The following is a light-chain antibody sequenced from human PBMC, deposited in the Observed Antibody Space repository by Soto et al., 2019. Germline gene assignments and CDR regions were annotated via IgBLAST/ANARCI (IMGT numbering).Light chain of an antibody. CDR1: QTISSW. J-gene: IGKJ1*01. CDR2: KAS. V-gene: IGKV1-5*03. Sequence: IQMTQSPATLCVSVGDRATITCRASQTISSWLAWYQQKPGKAPKLLIYKASTLKSGVPSRFSGSGSGTEFTLTISRLQPDDFAVYYCQHYNSYSEAFGQGTQVDI. CDR3: QHYNSYSEA.